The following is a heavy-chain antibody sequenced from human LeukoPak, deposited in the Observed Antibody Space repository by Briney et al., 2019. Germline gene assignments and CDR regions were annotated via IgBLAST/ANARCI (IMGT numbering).Heavy chain of an antibody. Sequence: GASVKVSCKASGYTFTGYYMHWVRQAPGQGLEWVGWINPNSGGTNYAQKLQGRVTMTRDTSISTAYMELSRLRADDTAVYYCAREGWGGYAAVDYWGQGTLVTVPS. CDR1: GYTFTGYY. V-gene: IGHV1-2*02. J-gene: IGHJ4*02. CDR3: AREGWGGYAAVDY. CDR2: INPNSGGT. D-gene: IGHD3-16*01.